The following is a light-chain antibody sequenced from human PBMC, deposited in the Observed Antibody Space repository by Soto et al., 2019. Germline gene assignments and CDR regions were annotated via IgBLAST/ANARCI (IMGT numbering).Light chain of an antibody. CDR1: QSISSW. Sequence: DIQMTQSPSTLSASVGDRVTITCRASQSISSWLAWYQQKPGKAPNLLIYKASSLESGVPSRFSGSGSGTEFTLTISSLQPDDFATYFCQHYYGYSWTFGQGTKVES. J-gene: IGKJ1*01. CDR3: QHYYGYSWT. CDR2: KAS. V-gene: IGKV1-5*03.